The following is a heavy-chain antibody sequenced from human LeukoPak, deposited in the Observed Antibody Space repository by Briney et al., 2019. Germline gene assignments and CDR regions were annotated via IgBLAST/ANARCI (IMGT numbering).Heavy chain of an antibody. Sequence: GESLKISCKVSGYSFTSYWIDWVRQMPGKGLEWMGIIYPGDSDSDTRYSPSFQGQVTFSADKSITTAYLQWSGLKASDTAIYYCARRGAGRGLDYWGQGTLVTVSS. V-gene: IGHV5-51*01. CDR1: GYSFTSYW. CDR2: IYPGDSDSDT. D-gene: IGHD1-26*01. J-gene: IGHJ4*02. CDR3: ARRGAGRGLDY.